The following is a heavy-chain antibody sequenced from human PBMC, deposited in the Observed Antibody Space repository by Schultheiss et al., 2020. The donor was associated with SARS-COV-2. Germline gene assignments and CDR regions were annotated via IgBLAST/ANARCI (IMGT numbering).Heavy chain of an antibody. D-gene: IGHD6-6*01. Sequence: GGSLRLSCAASGFTFSSYGMHWVRQAPGKGLEWVAVISYDGSNKYYADSVKGRFTISRDNSKNTLYLQMNSLRAEDTAVYYCARGWKGTQQLDDYWGQGTLVTVSS. CDR1: GFTFSSYG. CDR2: ISYDGSNK. CDR3: ARGWKGTQQLDDY. J-gene: IGHJ4*02. V-gene: IGHV3-30*03.